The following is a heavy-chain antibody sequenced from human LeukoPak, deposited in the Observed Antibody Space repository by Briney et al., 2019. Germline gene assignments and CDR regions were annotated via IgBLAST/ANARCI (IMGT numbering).Heavy chain of an antibody. D-gene: IGHD2-2*01. CDR2: IYSGGST. CDR1: GFTVSSNY. CDR3: AKDPALKYYFDY. V-gene: IGHV3-53*01. Sequence: GGSLRLSCAASGFTVSSNYMSWVRQAPGKGLEWVSVIYSGGSTYYADSVKGRFTISRDNSKNTLYLQMNSLRAEDTAVYYCAKDPALKYYFDYWGQGTLVTVSS. J-gene: IGHJ4*02.